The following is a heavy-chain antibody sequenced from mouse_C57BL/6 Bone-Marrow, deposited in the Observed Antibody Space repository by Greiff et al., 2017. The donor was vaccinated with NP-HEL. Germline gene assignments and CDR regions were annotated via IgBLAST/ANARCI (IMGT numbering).Heavy chain of an antibody. J-gene: IGHJ2*01. CDR1: GYTFTDYY. V-gene: IGHV1-26*01. D-gene: IGHD2-1*01. CDR3: ARGAFYYGNYAHY. Sequence: VHLQQSGPELVKPGASVKISCKASGYTFTDYYMNWVKQSHGKSLEWIGDINPNNGGTSYNQKFKGKATLTVDKSSSTAYMELRSLTSEDSAVYYCARGAFYYGNYAHYWGQGTTLTVSS. CDR2: INPNNGGT.